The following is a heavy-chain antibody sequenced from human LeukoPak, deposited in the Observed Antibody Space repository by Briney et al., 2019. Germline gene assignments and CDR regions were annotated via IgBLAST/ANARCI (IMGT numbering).Heavy chain of an antibody. V-gene: IGHV1-18*01. CDR1: GYTFTSHG. CDR2: ISAYNGDT. J-gene: IGHJ4*02. Sequence: ASVKGSCKASGYTFTSHGISWVRQAPGRGLEWMGWISAYNGDTNYARNVQGRVTMTTDTSTSKAYMELRSLRYDDTAVYYCARGYSSPVPNFDYWGQGTLVTVSS. CDR3: ARGYSSPVPNFDY. D-gene: IGHD6-19*01.